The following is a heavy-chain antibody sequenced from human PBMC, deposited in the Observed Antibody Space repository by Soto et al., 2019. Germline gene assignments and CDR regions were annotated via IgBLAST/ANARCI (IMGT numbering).Heavy chain of an antibody. J-gene: IGHJ4*02. CDR1: GGSISSGGYS. V-gene: IGHV4-30-2*01. CDR3: ARGMTTVTTFDY. D-gene: IGHD4-17*01. Sequence: QLQLQESGSGLVKPSQTLSLTCAVSGGSISSGGYSWSWIRQPPGKGLEWIGYINQSGSTYYNPSLKGRVTIAVDRSKNQFSLKLSSVTAADTAVYYCARGMTTVTTFDYWGQGTLVTVSS. CDR2: INQSGST.